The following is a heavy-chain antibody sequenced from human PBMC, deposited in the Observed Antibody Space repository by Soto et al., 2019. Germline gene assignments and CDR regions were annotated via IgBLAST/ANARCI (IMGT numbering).Heavy chain of an antibody. V-gene: IGHV4-38-2*02. CDR2: IYHSGST. Sequence: KTSETLSLTCAVSGYSISSGYYWGWIRQPPGKGLEWIGSIYHSGSTYYNPSLKSRVTISVDTSKNHFSLKLSSVTAADTAVYYCARDPGRIFGLFLVHWGQGTLVTVSS. CDR1: GYSISSGYY. J-gene: IGHJ4*02. D-gene: IGHD3-3*01. CDR3: ARDPGRIFGLFLVH.